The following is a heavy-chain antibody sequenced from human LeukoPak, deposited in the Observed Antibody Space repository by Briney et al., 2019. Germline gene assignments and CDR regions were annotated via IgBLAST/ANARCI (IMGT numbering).Heavy chain of an antibody. CDR3: AGLMVQGVRYYYYYMDV. D-gene: IGHD3-10*01. Sequence: SETLSLTCAVYGGSFSGYYWSWIRQPPGKGLEWIGEINHSGSTNYNPSLKSRVTISVDTSKNQFSLKLSSVTAADTAGYYCAGLMVQGVRYYYYYMDVWGKATTVTISS. J-gene: IGHJ6*03. CDR2: INHSGST. V-gene: IGHV4-34*01. CDR1: GGSFSGYY.